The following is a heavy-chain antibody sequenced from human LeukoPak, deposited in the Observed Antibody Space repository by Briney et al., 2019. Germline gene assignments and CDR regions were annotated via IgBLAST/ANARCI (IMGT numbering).Heavy chain of an antibody. Sequence: GGSLRLSCAASGFTFTTYAMSWVRQAPGKGLEWVSSISSSGGSTFYADSVKGRFTISRDNSKNTLYLQMNSLRAEDTAVYYCARDLTRGSSPYYFDYWGQETLVTVSS. CDR1: GFTFTTYA. V-gene: IGHV3-23*01. D-gene: IGHD6-13*01. CDR2: ISSSGGST. J-gene: IGHJ4*02. CDR3: ARDLTRGSSPYYFDY.